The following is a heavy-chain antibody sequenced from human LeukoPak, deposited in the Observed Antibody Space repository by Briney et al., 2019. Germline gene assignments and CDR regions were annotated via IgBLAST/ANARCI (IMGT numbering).Heavy chain of an antibody. D-gene: IGHD3-10*01. J-gene: IGHJ4*02. V-gene: IGHV3-53*01. Sequence: GGSLRLSCAAYGFTLSNYAINWVRQAPGKGLEWVSVIYSGGSTYYADSVKGRFTISRDNSKNTLYLQMNSLRAEDTAVYYCARSRYGSGSYFPFDYWGQGTLVTVSS. CDR3: ARSRYGSGSYFPFDY. CDR1: GFTLSNYA. CDR2: IYSGGST.